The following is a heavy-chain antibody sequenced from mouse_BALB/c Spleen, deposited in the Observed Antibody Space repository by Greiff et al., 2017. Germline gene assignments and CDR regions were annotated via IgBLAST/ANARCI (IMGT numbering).Heavy chain of an antibody. Sequence: EVMLVESGGGLVQPGGSRKLSCAASGFNFSSFGMHWVRQAPEKGLEWVAYISSGSSTIYYAETVKGRFTISRDNPKNTLFLQMTSLRSEDTAMYYCARSGDYGYHAMDYWGQGTSVTVSS. D-gene: IGHD1-2*01. V-gene: IGHV5-17*02. CDR2: ISSGSSTI. CDR3: ARSGDYGYHAMDY. J-gene: IGHJ4*01. CDR1: GFNFSSFG.